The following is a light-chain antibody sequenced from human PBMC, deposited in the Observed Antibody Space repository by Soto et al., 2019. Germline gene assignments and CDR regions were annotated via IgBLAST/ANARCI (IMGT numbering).Light chain of an antibody. J-gene: IGLJ2*01. Sequence: QSVLTQPAFVSGSPGQSITISCTGTSSDVGGYNYVSWYQQHPGKAPKLMIYEVSNRPSGVSNRFSGSKSGNTASLTISGLQAEDEADYYCSSYTSSSTVFGGGTKLTVL. V-gene: IGLV2-14*01. CDR1: SSDVGGYNY. CDR3: SSYTSSSTV. CDR2: EVS.